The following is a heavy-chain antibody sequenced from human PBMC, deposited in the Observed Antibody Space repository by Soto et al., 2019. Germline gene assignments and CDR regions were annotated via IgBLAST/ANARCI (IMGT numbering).Heavy chain of an antibody. CDR2: IYYSGST. D-gene: IGHD3-10*01. Sequence: PSETLSLPWTVSGGPISSGGYYWSWIRQHPGKGLEWIGYIYYSGSTYYNPSLKSRVTISVDTSKNQFSLKLSSVTAADTAVYYCAREASRQGMSYFDYWGQGTLVTVSS. J-gene: IGHJ4*02. CDR1: GGPISSGGYY. CDR3: AREASRQGMSYFDY. V-gene: IGHV4-31*02.